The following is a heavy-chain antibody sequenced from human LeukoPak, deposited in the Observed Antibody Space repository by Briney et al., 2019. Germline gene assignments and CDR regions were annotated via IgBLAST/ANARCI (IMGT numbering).Heavy chain of an antibody. J-gene: IGHJ4*02. D-gene: IGHD6-25*01. Sequence: SETLSLTCTVSGGSISSYYWSWIRQPPGKGLEWIGYIYYSGSTNYNPSLKSRVTISVDTSKNQFSLKLSSVTAADTAVYYCARHNGLRTAYSSAAGAVDYWGQGTLVTVSS. CDR1: GGSISSYY. CDR3: ARHNGLRTAYSSAAGAVDY. V-gene: IGHV4-59*08. CDR2: IYYSGST.